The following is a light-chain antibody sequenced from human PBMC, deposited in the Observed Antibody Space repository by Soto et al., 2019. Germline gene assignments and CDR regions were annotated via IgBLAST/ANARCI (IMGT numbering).Light chain of an antibody. V-gene: IGKV3-20*01. J-gene: IGKJ1*01. CDR1: QSVSSSY. CDR3: QQYGISPPWT. CDR2: GAS. Sequence: EIVLTQSPGTLSLSPGERATLSCRASQSVSSSYLAWYQQKPGQAPRLLIYGASSRATGIPDRFSGSGSGTDFTLTISRLEPEDFAVYYFQQYGISPPWTFGQGTNVEIK.